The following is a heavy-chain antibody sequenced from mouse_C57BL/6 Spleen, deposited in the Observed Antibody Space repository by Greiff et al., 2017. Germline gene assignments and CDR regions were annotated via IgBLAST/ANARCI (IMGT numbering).Heavy chain of an antibody. CDR3: ARPIYGGFYWYFDV. J-gene: IGHJ1*03. Sequence: EVQLVESGGGLVQPGGSLSLSCAASGFTFTDYYMSWVRQPPGKALEWLGFIRNKANGYTTEYSASVKGRFTISRDNSQSILYLQMNALRAEDSATYYCARPIYGGFYWYFDVGGTGTTVTVSS. CDR1: GFTFTDYY. D-gene: IGHD1-1*02. CDR2: IRNKANGYTT. V-gene: IGHV7-3*01.